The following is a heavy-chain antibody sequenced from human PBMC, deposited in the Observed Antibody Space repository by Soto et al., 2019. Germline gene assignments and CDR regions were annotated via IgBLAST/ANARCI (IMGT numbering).Heavy chain of an antibody. Sequence: SETLSLTCAVYGGSFSGHYWSWIRQPPGKGLEWIGEVDHTGSTNYNPSLTGRVTISVDRSKNQFSLKLSSVTAADTAVYYSARVHSSGWYAGYWGRGTLVTVS. J-gene: IGHJ4*02. CDR2: VDHTGST. CDR1: GGSFSGHY. CDR3: ARVHSSGWYAGY. V-gene: IGHV4-34*01. D-gene: IGHD6-19*01.